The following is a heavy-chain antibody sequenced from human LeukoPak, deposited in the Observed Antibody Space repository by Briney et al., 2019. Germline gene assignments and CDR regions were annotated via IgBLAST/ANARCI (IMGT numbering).Heavy chain of an antibody. CDR1: GGSFSGYY. CDR2: INHSGST. CDR3: ARGGEATGAFDI. Sequence: SETLSLTCAVYGGSFSGYYWSWIRQPPGKGLEGIGEINHSGSTNYNPSLTSRVTISVDPSKNQFSLKLSSVTAADTAVYYCARGGEATGAFDIWGQGTMVTVSS. V-gene: IGHV4-34*01. J-gene: IGHJ3*02. D-gene: IGHD3-16*01.